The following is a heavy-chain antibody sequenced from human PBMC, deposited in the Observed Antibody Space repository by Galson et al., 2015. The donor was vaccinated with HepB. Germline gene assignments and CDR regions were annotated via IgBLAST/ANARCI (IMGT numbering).Heavy chain of an antibody. D-gene: IGHD2-15*01. CDR3: ARVGGSNAFDI. V-gene: IGHV3-74*01. J-gene: IGHJ3*02. Sequence: SLRLSCAASGFTFSSSWMHWVRQAPGKGLVWVSRISSDGSSTSYADSVKGRFTISRDNAKNTLYLQMNSLRAEDTAVYYCARVGGSNAFDIWGQGTMVTVSS. CDR2: ISSDGSST. CDR1: GFTFSSSW.